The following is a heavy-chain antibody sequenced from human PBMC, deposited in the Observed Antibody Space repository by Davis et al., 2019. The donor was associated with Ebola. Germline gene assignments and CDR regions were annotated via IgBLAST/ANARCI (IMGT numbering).Heavy chain of an antibody. CDR3: ARRILGDSRGAVDV. Sequence: PGGSLRLSCAASGFSFNIYGMYWFRQPPGKGLEWVSYIGASDEGISYADSVKGRFIISRDNAKDSLYLHMNSLRDDDMAVYYCARRILGDSRGAVDVWGQGTTVTVS. CDR1: GFSFNIYG. D-gene: IGHD2-15*01. J-gene: IGHJ6*02. CDR2: IGASDEGI. V-gene: IGHV3-48*02.